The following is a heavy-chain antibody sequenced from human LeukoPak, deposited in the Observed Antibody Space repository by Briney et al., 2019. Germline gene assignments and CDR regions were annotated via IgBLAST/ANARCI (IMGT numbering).Heavy chain of an antibody. CDR2: ICWYSGTI. CDR1: GFHFYVYP. CDR3: AKGQKYYYYYYMDV. V-gene: IGHV3-9*03. J-gene: IGHJ6*03. Sequence: PGGPLRLSCAASGFHFYVYPMLWVRQAPEKGLEGVSGICWYSGTIRYADSVKGRFTISRDNAKNSLYMKMNSLRAEDMGLYYCAKGQKYYYYYYMDVWGRGTTVSVSS.